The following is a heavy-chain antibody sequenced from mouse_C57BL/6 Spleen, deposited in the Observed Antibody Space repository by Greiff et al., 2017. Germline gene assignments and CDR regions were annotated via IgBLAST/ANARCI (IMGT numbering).Heavy chain of an antibody. CDR3: ARSSNYGDY. CDR1: GYAFSSSW. V-gene: IGHV1-82*01. D-gene: IGHD2-5*01. Sequence: QVHVKQSGPELVKPGASVKISCKASGYAFSSSWMNWVKQRPGKGLEWIGRIYPGDGDTNYNGKFKGKATLTADKSSSTAHMQLSSLTSEDSAVYFCARSSNYGDYWGQGTTLTVSS. J-gene: IGHJ2*01. CDR2: IYPGDGDT.